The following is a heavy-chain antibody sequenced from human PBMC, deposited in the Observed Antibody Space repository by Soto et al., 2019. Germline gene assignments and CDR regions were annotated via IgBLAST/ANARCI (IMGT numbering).Heavy chain of an antibody. Sequence: PGGPLRLSCAASGFTFSSYATSWVGQAPGKGLEWVSAISGSGGSTYYADSVKGRFTISRDSSKNTLYLQRNSVRAEDTAVYYCANYPFDYWGQGTLVTVSS. CDR2: ISGSGGST. CDR3: ANYPFDY. CDR1: GFTFSSYA. V-gene: IGHV3-23*01. J-gene: IGHJ4*02.